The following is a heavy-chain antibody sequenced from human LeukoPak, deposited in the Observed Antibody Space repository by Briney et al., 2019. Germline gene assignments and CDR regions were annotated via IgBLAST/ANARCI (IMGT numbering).Heavy chain of an antibody. D-gene: IGHD6-13*01. CDR3: ARDVIAATRSAVLDY. CDR2: IIPIFGTA. J-gene: IGHJ4*02. Sequence: ASVKVSDKASGGTFSSYAISWVRQAPGQGLEWMGGIIPIFGTANYAQKFQGRVTMTRDTSTSTVYMELNSLRSEDTAVYYCARDVIAATRSAVLDYWGQGTLVTVSS. V-gene: IGHV1-69*05. CDR1: GGTFSSYA.